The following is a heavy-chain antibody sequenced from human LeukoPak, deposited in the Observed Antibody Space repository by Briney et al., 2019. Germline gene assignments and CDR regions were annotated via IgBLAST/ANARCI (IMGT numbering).Heavy chain of an antibody. CDR2: IYHGGST. D-gene: IGHD3-22*01. CDR3: ARSDITMIVVPTEYYFDY. Sequence: SETLSLTCAVSGGSISSSKWWSWVRQPPGKGLEWIGEIYHGGSTNYNPSLKSRVTISVDTSKNQFSLKLSSVTAADTAVYYCARSDITMIVVPTEYYFDYWGQGTLVTVSS. J-gene: IGHJ4*02. V-gene: IGHV4-4*02. CDR1: GGSISSSKW.